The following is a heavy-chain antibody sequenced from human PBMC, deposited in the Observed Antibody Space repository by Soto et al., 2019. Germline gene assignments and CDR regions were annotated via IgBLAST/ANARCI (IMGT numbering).Heavy chain of an antibody. D-gene: IGHD6-19*01. CDR2: ISGSGGST. V-gene: IGHV3-23*01. J-gene: IGHJ4*02. CDR3: AKGVRIAVARGLYYFDY. CDR1: GFTFSGYA. Sequence: EVQLLESGGGLVQPGGSLRLSCADSGFTFSGYAMCWVRQAPGKGLEWVSAISGSGGSTYYADSVKGRFTISRENSKNTLYLQMNSLRAEDTAVYYCAKGVRIAVARGLYYFDYWGQGTLVTVSS.